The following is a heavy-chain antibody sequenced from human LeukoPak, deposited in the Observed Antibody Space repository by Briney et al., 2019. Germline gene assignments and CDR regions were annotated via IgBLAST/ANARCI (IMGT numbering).Heavy chain of an antibody. V-gene: IGHV3-21*01. Sequence: GGSLRLSCAASGFSFSSYAMSWVRQAPGKGLEWVSPISSSSSYIYYADSVKGRFTISRDKAKDSLYLQMNSLRAEDTAIYYCAREGMVATFDYWGQGTLVIVSS. D-gene: IGHD5-12*01. CDR2: ISSSSSYI. J-gene: IGHJ4*02. CDR1: GFSFSSYA. CDR3: AREGMVATFDY.